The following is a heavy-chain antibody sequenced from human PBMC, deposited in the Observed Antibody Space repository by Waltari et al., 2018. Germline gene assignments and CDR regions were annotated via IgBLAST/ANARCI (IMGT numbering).Heavy chain of an antibody. CDR3: ARGYGSGSYYYRYYYYYYGMDV. CDR1: GGTFSSYA. Sequence: QVQLVQSGAEVKKPGSSVKVSCKASGGTFSSYAISWVRQAPGQGLEWMGGIIPIFGTANYAQKFQGRVTITADESTSTAYMELSSLRSEDTAVYYCARGYGSGSYYYRYYYYYYGMDVWGQGTTVTVSS. V-gene: IGHV1-69*01. CDR2: IIPIFGTA. D-gene: IGHD3-10*01. J-gene: IGHJ6*02.